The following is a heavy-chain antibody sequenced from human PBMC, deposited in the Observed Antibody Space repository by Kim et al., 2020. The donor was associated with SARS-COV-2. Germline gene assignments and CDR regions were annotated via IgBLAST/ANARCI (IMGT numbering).Heavy chain of an antibody. CDR3: ARVVWSRRVVPAAVYGMDV. J-gene: IGHJ6*02. CDR1: GYTFTSYG. D-gene: IGHD2-2*01. Sequence: ASVKVSCKASGYTFTSYGISWVRQAPGQGLEWMGWISAYNGNTNYAQKLQGRVTMTTDTSTSTAYMELRSLRSDDTAVYYCARVVWSRRVVPAAVYGMDVWGQGTTVTVSS. V-gene: IGHV1-18*04. CDR2: ISAYNGNT.